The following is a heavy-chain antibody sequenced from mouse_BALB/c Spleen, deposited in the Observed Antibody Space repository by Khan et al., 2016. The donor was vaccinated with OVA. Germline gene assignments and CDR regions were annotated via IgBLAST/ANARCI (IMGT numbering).Heavy chain of an antibody. CDR2: IWGGGTT. Sequence: VELVESGPGLLAPSQSLSITCTVSGFSLTDYGVSWIRQPPGKGLEWLGVIWGGGTTYYNSALISRLSISKDNSKSQVFLKMNSLHTDDTAMYYCAKGLWSYYFALDYWGQGTSVTVSS. V-gene: IGHV2-6-5*01. CDR3: AKGLWSYYFALDY. J-gene: IGHJ4*01. CDR1: GFSLTDYG. D-gene: IGHD1-1*02.